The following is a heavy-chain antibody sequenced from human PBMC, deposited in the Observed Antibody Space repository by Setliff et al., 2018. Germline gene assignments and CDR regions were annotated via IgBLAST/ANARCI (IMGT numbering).Heavy chain of an antibody. D-gene: IGHD1-26*01. CDR3: ARKGISALSGAFDM. CDR2: IYTSGST. J-gene: IGHJ3*02. V-gene: IGHV4-4*07. CDR1: GGSISSYY. Sequence: SETLSLTCTVSGGSISSYYWSWIRQPAGKGLEWVGRIYTSGSTNYNPSLKSRVTMSVDTSKNQFSLKLSSVTAADTAVYYCARKGISALSGAFDMWGQGTMVTVSS.